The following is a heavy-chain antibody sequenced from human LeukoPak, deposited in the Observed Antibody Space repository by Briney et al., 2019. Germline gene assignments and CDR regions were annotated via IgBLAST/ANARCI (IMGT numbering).Heavy chain of an antibody. CDR1: GGSFSGYY. CDR2: INHSGST. V-gene: IGHV4-34*01. Sequence: PSETLSLTCAVYGGSFSGYYWSWIRQPPGKGLEWIGEINHSGSTNYNPSLKSRVTISVDTSKNQFSLKPSSVTAADTAVYYCARYDCSGGSCYAETPWADDWYFDLWGRGTLVTVSS. CDR3: ARYDCSGGSCYAETPWADDWYFDL. J-gene: IGHJ2*01. D-gene: IGHD2-15*01.